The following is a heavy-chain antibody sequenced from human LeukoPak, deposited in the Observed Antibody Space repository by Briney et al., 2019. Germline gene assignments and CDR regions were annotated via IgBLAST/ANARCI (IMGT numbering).Heavy chain of an antibody. CDR2: IKQDGSEK. V-gene: IGHV3-7*03. CDR1: GFTFSSYW. CDR3: ATEVVPAAIRGWYFDL. Sequence: LSGGSLRLSCAASGFTFSSYWMSWVRQAPGKGLEWVANIKQDGSEKYYVDSVKGRFTISRDNAKNSLYLQMNSLRAEDTAVYYCATEVVPAAIRGWYFDLWGRGTLVTVSS. J-gene: IGHJ2*01. D-gene: IGHD2-2*01.